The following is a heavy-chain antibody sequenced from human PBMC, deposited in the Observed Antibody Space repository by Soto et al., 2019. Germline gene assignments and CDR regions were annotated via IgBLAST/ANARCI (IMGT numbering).Heavy chain of an antibody. D-gene: IGHD3-10*01. CDR1: GGTFSSYA. J-gene: IGHJ6*02. CDR2: IIPIFGTA. Sequence: SVKVSCKASGGTFSSYAISWVRQAPGQGLEWMGGIIPIFGTANYAQKFQGRVTITADKSTSTAYMELGSLRSEDTAVYYCARVDYYGSGSYYKNYYYGMDVWGQGTTVTVSS. V-gene: IGHV1-69*06. CDR3: ARVDYYGSGSYYKNYYYGMDV.